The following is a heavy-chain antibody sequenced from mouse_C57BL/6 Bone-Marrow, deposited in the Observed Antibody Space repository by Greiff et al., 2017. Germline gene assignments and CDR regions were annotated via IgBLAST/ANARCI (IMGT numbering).Heavy chain of an antibody. D-gene: IGHD1-1*01. CDR3: AREGTTPSMDY. J-gene: IGHJ4*01. CDR2: IYPRSGNT. CDR1: GYTFTSYG. V-gene: IGHV1-81*01. Sequence: QVQLQQSGAELARPGASVKLSCKASGYTFTSYGISWVKQRTGQGLEWIGEIYPRSGNTYYNEKFKGKATLTAYKYSSTAYMELRSLTSEDTAVYFCAREGTTPSMDYWGQGTSVTVSS.